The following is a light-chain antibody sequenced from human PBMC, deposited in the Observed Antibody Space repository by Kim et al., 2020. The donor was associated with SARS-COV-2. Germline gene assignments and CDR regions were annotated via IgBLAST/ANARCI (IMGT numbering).Light chain of an antibody. J-gene: IGKJ4*01. V-gene: IGKV3-20*01. CDR2: GAS. Sequence: TPGERATLSCRASQSVSSSYLAWYQQKPGQAPRLLIYGASSRATGIPDRFSGSGSGTDFTLTISRLEPGDFAGYYCQQYGSSPLTFGGGTKVDIK. CDR1: QSVSSSY. CDR3: QQYGSSPLT.